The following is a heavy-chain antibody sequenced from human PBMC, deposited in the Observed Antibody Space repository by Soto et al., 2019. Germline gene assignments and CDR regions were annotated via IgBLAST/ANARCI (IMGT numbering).Heavy chain of an antibody. Sequence: GAPVKLSGKASGYGISDYLRHWVRQAPGQGLEWLGRINPKSGGTSTAQKFQGWVTMTTDTSISTASMELTRLTSDDTAIYYCARGDSTDCSNGVCSFFYNHDMDVWGQGTTVTVSS. CDR3: ARGDSTDCSNGVCSFFYNHDMDV. J-gene: IGHJ6*02. CDR1: GYGISDYL. D-gene: IGHD2-8*01. CDR2: INPKSGGT. V-gene: IGHV1-2*04.